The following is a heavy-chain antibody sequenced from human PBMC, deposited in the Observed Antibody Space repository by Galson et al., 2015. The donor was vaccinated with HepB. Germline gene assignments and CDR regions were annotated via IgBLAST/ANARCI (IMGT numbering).Heavy chain of an antibody. Sequence: SLRLSCAASGFTFSSHYMHGVRQAPVKGLEWLAIISPDGSIAYYADSVRGQLTISRDNSKNRLFLQMDGLRPEDTAMYYCAKDFQWNFDLWGQGTLVTVSS. D-gene: IGHD3-9*01. CDR1: GFTFSSHY. CDR3: AKDFQWNFDL. J-gene: IGHJ4*02. V-gene: IGHV3-30-3*01. CDR2: ISPDGSIA.